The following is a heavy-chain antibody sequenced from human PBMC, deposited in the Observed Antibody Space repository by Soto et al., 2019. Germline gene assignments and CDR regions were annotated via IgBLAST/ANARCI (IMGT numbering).Heavy chain of an antibody. D-gene: IGHD3-22*01. J-gene: IGHJ4*02. Sequence: QVPLVQSGAEVKKPGASVKVSCKASGYTFTSYGISWVRQAPGQGLEWMGWISAYNGNTNYAQKLQGRVTMTTDTSTSTAYMELRSLRSDDTAVYYCARDRKWAYYDSSGYYDYWGQGTLVTVSS. CDR3: ARDRKWAYYDSSGYYDY. CDR1: GYTFTSYG. CDR2: ISAYNGNT. V-gene: IGHV1-18*01.